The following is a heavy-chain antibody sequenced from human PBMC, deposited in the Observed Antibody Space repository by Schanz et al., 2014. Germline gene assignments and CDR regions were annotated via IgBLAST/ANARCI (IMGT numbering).Heavy chain of an antibody. J-gene: IGHJ4*02. Sequence: EVQLVESGGGFVQPGGSLRLSCAASGFTFSNYWIHWVRQAPGKGLVWVSRIDADGNSTSYADSVKGRFTISRDNAKNTLYMQLNSLRADDTAVYDCARVSRRVTTRGGGSRYYFDYWGQGTLVTVSS. D-gene: IGHD4-17*01. CDR1: GFTFSNYW. V-gene: IGHV3-74*01. CDR2: IDADGNST. CDR3: ARVSRRVTTRGGGSRYYFDY.